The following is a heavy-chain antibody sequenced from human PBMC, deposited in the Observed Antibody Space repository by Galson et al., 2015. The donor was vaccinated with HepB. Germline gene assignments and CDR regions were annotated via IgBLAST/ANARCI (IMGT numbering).Heavy chain of an antibody. CDR2: IWYDGGKK. CDR1: GFSFNIYG. D-gene: IGHD4-23*01. Sequence: SLRLSCAASGFSFNIYGMHWVRQAPGKGPEWVAVIWYDGGKKYYVDSVKGRFTISRDNSKNTLYLQMNSLRAEDTAIYYCARGDGGPHWYFDLWGRGTLVTVSS. J-gene: IGHJ2*01. V-gene: IGHV3-33*01. CDR3: ARGDGGPHWYFDL.